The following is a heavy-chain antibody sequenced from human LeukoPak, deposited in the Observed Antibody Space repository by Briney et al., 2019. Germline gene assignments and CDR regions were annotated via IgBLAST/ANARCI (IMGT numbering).Heavy chain of an antibody. CDR2: IYHSGST. Sequence: PSETLSLTCAVSGYSISSGYYWGSIRQPPGKGLEWIGSIYHSGSTYYNPSLKSRVTISVDTSKNQFSLKLSSVTAADTAVYYCARVHTTGRYSPADFDYWGQGTLVTVSS. CDR1: GYSISSGYY. J-gene: IGHJ4*02. CDR3: ARVHTTGRYSPADFDY. D-gene: IGHD5-18*01. V-gene: IGHV4-38-2*01.